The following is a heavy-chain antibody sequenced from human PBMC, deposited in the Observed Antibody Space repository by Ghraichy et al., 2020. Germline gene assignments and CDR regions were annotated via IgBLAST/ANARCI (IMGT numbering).Heavy chain of an antibody. V-gene: IGHV3-30-3*01. CDR2: ISHDGNFK. D-gene: IGHD6-13*01. Sequence: GGSLRLSCAASGFTFSTYSMHWVRQAPGKGLEWVAVISHDGNFKYNADSVKGRFTISRDNSRNTVYLQMNSLRAEDTAVYYCARDIKSSSWSYYYYAMDVWGQGTTVTVS. CDR1: GFTFSTYS. J-gene: IGHJ6*02. CDR3: ARDIKSSSWSYYYYAMDV.